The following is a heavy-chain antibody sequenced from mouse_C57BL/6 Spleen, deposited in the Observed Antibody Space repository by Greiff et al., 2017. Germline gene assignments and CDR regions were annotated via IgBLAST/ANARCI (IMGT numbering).Heavy chain of an antibody. CDR2: ISAGGSYT. D-gene: IGHD3-3*01. CDR1: GFTFSSYA. Sequence: EVQGVESGGGLVKPGGSLKLSCAASGFTFSSYAMSWVRQTPEKRLEWVATISAGGSYTYYPDNVKGRFTISRDNAKNNLYLQMSHLKSEDTAMXYCARDEGTAWFAYWGQGTLVTVSA. V-gene: IGHV5-4*01. J-gene: IGHJ3*01. CDR3: ARDEGTAWFAY.